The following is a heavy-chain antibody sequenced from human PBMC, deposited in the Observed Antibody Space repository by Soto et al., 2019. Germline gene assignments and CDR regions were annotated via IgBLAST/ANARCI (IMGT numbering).Heavy chain of an antibody. V-gene: IGHV1-69*06. J-gene: IGHJ6*02. CDR1: GGTFSSYA. CDR2: ITPIFGTA. Sequence: SVKVSCKASGGTFSSYAISWVRQAPGQGLEWMGGITPIFGTANYAQKFQGRVTITADKSTSTAYMELSSLRSEDTAVYYCARPGADIVVVPAAKGYYYYGMDVWGQGTTVTVSS. CDR3: ARPGADIVVVPAAKGYYYYGMDV. D-gene: IGHD2-2*01.